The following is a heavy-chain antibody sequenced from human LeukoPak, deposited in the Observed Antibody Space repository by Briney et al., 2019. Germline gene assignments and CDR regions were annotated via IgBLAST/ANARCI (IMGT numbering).Heavy chain of an antibody. J-gene: IGHJ6*03. CDR2: IYYSGST. CDR1: GGSISSYY. CDR3: AREDYSNYVGGNYYYYYYMDV. V-gene: IGHV4-59*01. Sequence: PSETLSLTCTVSGGSISSYYWSWIRQPPGKGLEWIGYIYYSGSTNYSPSLKSRVTISVDTSKNQFSLRLSSVTAADTAVYYCAREDYSNYVGGNYYYYYYMDVWGKGTTVTVSS. D-gene: IGHD4-11*01.